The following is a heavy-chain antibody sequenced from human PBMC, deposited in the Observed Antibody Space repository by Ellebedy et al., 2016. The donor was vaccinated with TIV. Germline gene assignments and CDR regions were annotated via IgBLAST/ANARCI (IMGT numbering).Heavy chain of an antibody. J-gene: IGHJ4*02. CDR2: ISGSGDT. V-gene: IGHV3-23*01. D-gene: IGHD5-24*01. CDR3: ARGEVATICDY. CDR1: GFTFSIYA. Sequence: PGGSLRLSCAASGFTFSIYAMSWVRQAPGKGLEWVSLISGSGDTYYADSVKGRITISRDNSKNTLYLQMNTLRAEDTALYYCARGEVATICDYWGQGTLVTVSS.